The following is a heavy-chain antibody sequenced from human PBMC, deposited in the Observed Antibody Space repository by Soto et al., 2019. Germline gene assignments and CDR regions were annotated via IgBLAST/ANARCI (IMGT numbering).Heavy chain of an antibody. V-gene: IGHV6-1*01. J-gene: IGHJ6*03. Sequence: SQTLSLTCAISGDSVSSNSAAWNWIRQSPSRGLEWLGRTYYRSKWYNQYAASLRSRITINPDTSKNQFSLQLNSVTPEDTAVYYCARDGETTSYYIDVWGKGTTVTVSS. CDR1: GDSVSSNSAA. CDR2: TYYRSKWYN. CDR3: ARDGETTSYYIDV. D-gene: IGHD1-7*01.